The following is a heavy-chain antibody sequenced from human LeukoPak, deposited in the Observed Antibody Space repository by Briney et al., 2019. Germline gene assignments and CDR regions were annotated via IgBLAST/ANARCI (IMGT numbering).Heavy chain of an antibody. D-gene: IGHD1-26*01. V-gene: IGHV3-23*01. Sequence: QPGGSLRLSCTVSGFTVSTNSMSWVRQAPGKGLEWVSAISGSGGSTYADSVKGRFTISRDNSKNTLYLQMNSLRAEDTAVYYCATGGTYTGYWGQGTLVTASS. CDR2: ISGSGGST. CDR1: GFTVSTNS. J-gene: IGHJ4*02. CDR3: ATGGTYTGY.